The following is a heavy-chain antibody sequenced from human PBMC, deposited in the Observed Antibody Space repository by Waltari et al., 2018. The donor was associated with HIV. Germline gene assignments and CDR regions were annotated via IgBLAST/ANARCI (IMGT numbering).Heavy chain of an antibody. CDR1: GFTVSSNY. J-gene: IGHJ6*02. V-gene: IGHV3-66*02. D-gene: IGHD1-26*01. CDR2: IYCGGST. Sequence: EAQLVESGGGLVQPGGSLRLSCAASGFTVSSNYMSWVRQAPGKGLEWVSVIYCGGSTYYADSVKGRFTISRDNSKNTLYLQMNSLRAEDTAVYYCAREADSAYYYYGMDVWGQGTTVTVSS. CDR3: AREADSAYYYYGMDV.